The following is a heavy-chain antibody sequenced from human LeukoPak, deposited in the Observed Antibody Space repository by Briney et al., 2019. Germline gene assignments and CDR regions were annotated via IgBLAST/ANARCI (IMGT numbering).Heavy chain of an antibody. CDR2: IQGDGST. J-gene: IGHJ5*02. CDR1: GFTVSSEF. D-gene: IGHD3-22*01. Sequence: GGSLRLSCAASGFTVSSEFMSWVRQAPGQGLEWVSRIQGDGSTFYADSVKGRFTISRDDSKNILYLQMNSLRAEDTAVYYCARGYSDNTQPFDPWGQGTLVTVSS. CDR3: ARGYSDNTQPFDP. V-gene: IGHV3-66*01.